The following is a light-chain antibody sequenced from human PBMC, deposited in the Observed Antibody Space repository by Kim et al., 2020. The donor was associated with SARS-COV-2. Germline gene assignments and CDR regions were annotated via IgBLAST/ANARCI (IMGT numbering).Light chain of an antibody. CDR3: QQYSSSPYT. CDR1: QSVSSSY. Sequence: LSPGERATLSCRASQSVSSSYLAWHQQKPGQAPRLLIYGASTRATGIPDRFSGSGSGTDFTLTISRLEPEDFAVYYCQQYSSSPYTFGQGTKLEI. J-gene: IGKJ2*01. V-gene: IGKV3-20*01. CDR2: GAS.